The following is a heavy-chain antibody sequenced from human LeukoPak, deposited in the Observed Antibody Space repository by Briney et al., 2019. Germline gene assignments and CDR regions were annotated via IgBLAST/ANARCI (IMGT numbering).Heavy chain of an antibody. CDR2: INHVGIT. CDR3: ARGKAYFD. V-gene: IGHV4-34*01. Sequence: KPSETLSLTCAVYGESFDGYYWSWIRQSPGKGLEWIGHINHVGITNHNPSLKSRVTISVDTSKNQFSLKLSSVTAADTAVYYCARGKAYFDWGQGTLVTVSS. D-gene: IGHD3-9*01. CDR1: GESFDGYY. J-gene: IGHJ4*02.